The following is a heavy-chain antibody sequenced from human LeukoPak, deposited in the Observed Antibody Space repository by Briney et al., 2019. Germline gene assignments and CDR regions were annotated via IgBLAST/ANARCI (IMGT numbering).Heavy chain of an antibody. V-gene: IGHV4-34*01. J-gene: IGHJ4*02. Sequence: SETLSLTCTVSGVSISNYYWSWIRQPPGKGLEWIGEINHSGSTNYNPSLKSRVTISVDTSKNQFSLKLSSVTAADTAVYYCARGGLTYYFDYWGQGTLVTVSS. D-gene: IGHD6-19*01. CDR3: ARGGLTYYFDY. CDR1: GVSISNYY. CDR2: INHSGST.